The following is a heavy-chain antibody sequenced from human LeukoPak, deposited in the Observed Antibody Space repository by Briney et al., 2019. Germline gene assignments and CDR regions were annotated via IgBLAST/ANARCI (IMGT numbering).Heavy chain of an antibody. CDR2: INPNSGGT. J-gene: IGHJ4*02. Sequence: ASVKVSCKASGYTFTGYYMHWVRQAPGQGLEWMGWINPNSGGTNYAQKFQGRVTMTRDTSISTAYMELSRLRSDDTAAYYCARESAAGLSLPDYWGQGTLVTVSS. D-gene: IGHD6-13*01. V-gene: IGHV1-2*02. CDR1: GYTFTGYY. CDR3: ARESAAGLSLPDY.